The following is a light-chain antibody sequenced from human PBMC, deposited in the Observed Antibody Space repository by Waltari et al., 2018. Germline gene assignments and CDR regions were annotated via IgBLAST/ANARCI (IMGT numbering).Light chain of an antibody. CDR1: SGSIATNY. V-gene: IGLV6-57*02. Sequence: NFMLTQPHSVSESPGKTVTISCTGSSGSIATNYVQWFQQRPGSAPTIVIYEDNLRPSGVPERVSGSIDSSSNSASLTISGLKTEDEADYYCQSYDGNNVVFGGGTKLTVL. CDR3: QSYDGNNVV. J-gene: IGLJ3*02. CDR2: EDN.